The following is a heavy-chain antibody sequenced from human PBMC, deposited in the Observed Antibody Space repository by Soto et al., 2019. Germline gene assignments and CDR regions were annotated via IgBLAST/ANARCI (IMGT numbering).Heavy chain of an antibody. CDR2: ISADNGNT. Sequence: ASVKVSCKASGYTFTSYGISWVRQAPGQGLEWMGWISADNGNTNYAQKLQGRVTMTTDTSTSTAYMELRSLRSDDTAVYYCARGYYYDSSGYYRFDHWGQGTLVTVSS. V-gene: IGHV1-18*01. CDR1: GYTFTSYG. CDR3: ARGYYYDSSGYYRFDH. D-gene: IGHD3-22*01. J-gene: IGHJ4*02.